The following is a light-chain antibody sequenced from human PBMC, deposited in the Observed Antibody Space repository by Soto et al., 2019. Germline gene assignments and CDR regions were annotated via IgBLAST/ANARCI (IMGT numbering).Light chain of an antibody. V-gene: IGKV1-12*01. Sequence: DIQMTQSPSSVSASLGDRVTITCRASQHISTWLVWYQQKPGKAPQLLIYAASSLQTGVPSRFSGSGSGTDFSLTISSLQPEDSATYHCQQANSFPFTFGQGNRLEI. J-gene: IGKJ2*01. CDR1: QHISTW. CDR2: AAS. CDR3: QQANSFPFT.